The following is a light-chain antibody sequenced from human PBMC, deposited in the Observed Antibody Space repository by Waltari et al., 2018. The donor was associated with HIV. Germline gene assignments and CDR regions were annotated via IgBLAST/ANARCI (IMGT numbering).Light chain of an antibody. CDR3: SSYTSSITLV. J-gene: IGLJ2*01. Sequence: QSALTQPASLSGSPGQSITISCDGTSNDVGGYNYVSRYQQHPGKAPKLMICEVNNRPSGVSSRFSGSKSGNTAYLTISGLQAEDEADYYCSSYTSSITLVFGGGTKVTVL. CDR2: EVN. CDR1: SNDVGGYNY. V-gene: IGLV2-14*01.